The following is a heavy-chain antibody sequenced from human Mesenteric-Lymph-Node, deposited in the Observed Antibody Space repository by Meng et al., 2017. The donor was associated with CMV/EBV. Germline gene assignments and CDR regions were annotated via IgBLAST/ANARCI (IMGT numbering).Heavy chain of an antibody. CDR2: IYAGDSDT. Sequence: YSFNNYWIGWVRQMPGKGLEWMGVIYAGDSDTRYSPSFQGQVTISVDKSISTAYLQWSTLKASDSARYFCARRGLSDRSGYYGLDVWGQGTTVTVSS. V-gene: IGHV5-51*01. J-gene: IGHJ6*02. CDR3: ARRGLSDRSGYYGLDV. CDR1: YSFNNYW. D-gene: IGHD3-10*01.